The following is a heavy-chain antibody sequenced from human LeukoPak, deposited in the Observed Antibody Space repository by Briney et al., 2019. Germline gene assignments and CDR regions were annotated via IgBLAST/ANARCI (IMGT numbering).Heavy chain of an antibody. J-gene: IGHJ4*02. CDR2: INPNSGGT. V-gene: IGHV1-2*02. Sequence: ASVKVSCKASGYTFTGYYMHWVRQAPGQGLEWMGWINPNSGGTNYAQKFQGRVTMTSDTSISTAYMELSRLRSDDTAVYYCARGGGYNPRFCDYWGQGTLVTVSS. CDR3: ARGGGYNPRFCDY. CDR1: GYTFTGYY. D-gene: IGHD5-24*01.